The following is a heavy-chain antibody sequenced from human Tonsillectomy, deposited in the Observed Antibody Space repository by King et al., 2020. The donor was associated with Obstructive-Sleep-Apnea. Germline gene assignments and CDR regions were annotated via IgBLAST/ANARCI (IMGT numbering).Heavy chain of an antibody. V-gene: IGHV1-69*01. J-gene: IGHJ6*02. Sequence: VQLVQSGAEVKKPGPSVKVSCKASGGTFSSYAISWVRQAPGQGLEWMGGIIPIFGTANYAQKFQGRVTITADESTSTAYMELSSLRSEDTAVYYCARGSVAAAGTAYYYYYGMDVWGQGTTVTVSS. D-gene: IGHD6-13*01. CDR2: IIPIFGTA. CDR3: ARGSVAAAGTAYYYYYGMDV. CDR1: GGTFSSYA.